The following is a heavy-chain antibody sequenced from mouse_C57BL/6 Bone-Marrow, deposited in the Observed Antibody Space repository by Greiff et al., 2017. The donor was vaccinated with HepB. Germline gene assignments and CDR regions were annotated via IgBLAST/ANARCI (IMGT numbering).Heavy chain of an antibody. Sequence: VQLQQPGAELVMPGASVKLSCKASGYTFTSYWMHWVKQRPGQGLEWIGEIDPSDSYTNYNQKFKGKSTLTVDKSSSTAYMQLSSLTSEEAAVYYCARNEYGGYYQAWFAYWGQGTLVTVSA. V-gene: IGHV1-69*01. J-gene: IGHJ3*01. CDR3: ARNEYGGYYQAWFAY. CDR1: GYTFTSYW. D-gene: IGHD2-3*01. CDR2: IDPSDSYT.